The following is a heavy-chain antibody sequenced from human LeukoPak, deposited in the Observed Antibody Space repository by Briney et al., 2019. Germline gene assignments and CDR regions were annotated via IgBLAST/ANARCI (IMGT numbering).Heavy chain of an antibody. V-gene: IGHV3-30-3*01. CDR1: GFTFSTYA. J-gene: IGHJ3*01. Sequence: GRSLRLSCAASGFTFSTYAMHWVRQAPGKGLEWVAVISYDGSSKYYADSVKGRFTISRDNSKNTLYLQMNSMRAEDTAVYYCARVGYCSGGSCFNDAFDLWGQGTRVTVSS. D-gene: IGHD2-15*01. CDR2: ISYDGSSK. CDR3: ARVGYCSGGSCFNDAFDL.